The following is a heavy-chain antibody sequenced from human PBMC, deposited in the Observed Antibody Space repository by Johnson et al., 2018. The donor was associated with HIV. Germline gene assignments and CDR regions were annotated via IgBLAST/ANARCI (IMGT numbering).Heavy chain of an antibody. V-gene: IGHV3-30*02. CDR1: GFTFSSYG. CDR2: IRYDGSNK. Sequence: QVQLVESGGGVVQPGGSLRLSCAASGFTFSSYGMHWVRQAPGKGLEWVAFIRYDGSNKYYADSVKGRFTISSDNSKNTLYLQMNSLRAEDTAVYYCAKDGAAAGTVGADAFDIWGQGTMVTVSS. J-gene: IGHJ3*02. CDR3: AKDGAAAGTVGADAFDI. D-gene: IGHD6-13*01.